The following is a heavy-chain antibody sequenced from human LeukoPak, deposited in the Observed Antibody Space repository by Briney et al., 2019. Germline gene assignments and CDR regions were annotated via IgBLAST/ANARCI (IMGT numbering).Heavy chain of an antibody. V-gene: IGHV3-23*01. CDR3: AKVKVPHYYYYYGMDV. J-gene: IGHJ6*02. CDR2: ISGSGGST. CDR1: GFTFSTYA. Sequence: TGGSLRLSCAASGFTFSTYAMSWVRQAPGKGLEWVSAISGSGGSTYYADSVKGRFTISRDNSKNTLYLQTNSLRAEDTAVYYCAKVKVPHYYYYYGMDVWGQGTTVTVSS.